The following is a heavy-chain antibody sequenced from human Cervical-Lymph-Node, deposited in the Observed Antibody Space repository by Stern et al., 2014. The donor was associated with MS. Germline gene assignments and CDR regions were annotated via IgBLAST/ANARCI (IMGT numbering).Heavy chain of an antibody. CDR3: ARDPSTTASDWFFDL. CDR2: ISATGTP. CDR1: GGAVSDYY. Sequence: VQLLESGPGLVKPSETLSLTCTVSGGAVSDYYRTRIRQRPGKGLEWIGYISATGTPNHNPSLHRRVTITLDTSQNQVSLRLRSVTAADTAVYYCARDPSTTASDWFFDLWGRGSLVTVSS. J-gene: IGHJ2*01. D-gene: IGHD2-21*02. V-gene: IGHV4-59*02.